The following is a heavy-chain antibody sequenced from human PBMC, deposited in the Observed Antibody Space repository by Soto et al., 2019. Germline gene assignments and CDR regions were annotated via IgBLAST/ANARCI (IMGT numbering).Heavy chain of an antibody. CDR3: TTQFFLSSRKPPEDV. J-gene: IGHJ6*02. Sequence: EVQLLESGGGLVQPGGSLRLSCTASGFTYSIYAMAWVRQAPGKGLEWVSAISGSGGETYYADSVKGRFTISRDNSKNTMYLEMNSLRVDDTAVYYCTTQFFLSSRKPPEDVWGQGTPVAVSS. V-gene: IGHV3-23*01. CDR2: ISGSGGET. CDR1: GFTYSIYA.